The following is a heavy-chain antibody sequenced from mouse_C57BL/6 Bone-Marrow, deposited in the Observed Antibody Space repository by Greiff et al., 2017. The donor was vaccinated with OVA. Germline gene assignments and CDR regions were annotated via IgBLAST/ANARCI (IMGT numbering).Heavy chain of an antibody. CDR2: IYPRDGST. J-gene: IGHJ1*03. Sequence: QVQLQQSGPELVKPGASVKLSCKASGYTFTSYDINWVKQRPGQGLEWIGWIYPRDGSTKYNEKFKGKATLTVDKSSSTAYLELHSRTSEDSAVYFCARARAYYSNFWYSDVWGTGTTVTASS. CDR1: GYTFTSYD. V-gene: IGHV1-85*01. CDR3: ARARAYYSNFWYSDV. D-gene: IGHD2-5*01.